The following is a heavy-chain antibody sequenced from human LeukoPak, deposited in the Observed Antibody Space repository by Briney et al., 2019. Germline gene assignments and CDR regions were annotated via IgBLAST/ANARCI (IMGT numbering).Heavy chain of an antibody. V-gene: IGHV1-69*01. D-gene: IGHD5-18*01. CDR3: ARDAGYSYGSTGEVLFDY. Sequence: GSSVKVSCKASRGTFSSYAISWVRQAPGQGLEWMGGIIPIFGTANYAQKFQGRVTITADESTSTAYMELSSLRSEDTAVYYCARDAGYSYGSTGEVLFDYWGQGTLVTVSS. CDR1: RGTFSSYA. CDR2: IIPIFGTA. J-gene: IGHJ4*02.